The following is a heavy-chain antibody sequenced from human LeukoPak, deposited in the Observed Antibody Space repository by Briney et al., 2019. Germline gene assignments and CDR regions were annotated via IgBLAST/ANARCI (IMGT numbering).Heavy chain of an antibody. CDR3: ARGGHRQKEY. CDR2: IKPDGSDK. V-gene: IGHV3-7*01. J-gene: IGHJ4*02. Sequence: GGSLRLSCAASGFTFRNYWMTWVRQSPGKGLEWVAIIKPDGSDKYHVDSVKGRFTISRDNAKNSLYLQMSSLRAEDTAVYYCARGGHRQKEYWGQGTLVTVSP. CDR1: GFTFRNYW.